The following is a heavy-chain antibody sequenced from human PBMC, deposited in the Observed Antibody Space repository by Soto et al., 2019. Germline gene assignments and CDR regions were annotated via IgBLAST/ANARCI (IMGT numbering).Heavy chain of an antibody. CDR2: IKQDGREK. CDR3: ARSYCVSTSCFDY. Sequence: EVQLVESGGGLVQPGGSLRLSCAASGFTFSSYWMSWVRQAPGQGLEWVANIKQDGREKYYVDSVKGRFTISRDNAKSSLYLQMNGLRAEDTAVYYCARSYCVSTSCFDYWGQGTLVTVAS. V-gene: IGHV3-7*01. D-gene: IGHD2-2*01. J-gene: IGHJ4*02. CDR1: GFTFSSYW.